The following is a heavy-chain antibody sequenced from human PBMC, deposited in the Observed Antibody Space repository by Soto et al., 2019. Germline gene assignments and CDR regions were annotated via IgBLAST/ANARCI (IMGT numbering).Heavy chain of an antibody. D-gene: IGHD5-12*01. Sequence: PGESLKISCKGSGYSFTSYWIGWVRQMPGKGLEWMGIIYPGDSDTRYSPSFQGQVTISADKSISTAYLQWSSLKASDTAMYYCARHAYSGYEAGDYYYYYGMDVWGQGTTVTVSS. V-gene: IGHV5-51*01. CDR3: ARHAYSGYEAGDYYYYYGMDV. CDR2: IYPGDSDT. CDR1: GYSFTSYW. J-gene: IGHJ6*02.